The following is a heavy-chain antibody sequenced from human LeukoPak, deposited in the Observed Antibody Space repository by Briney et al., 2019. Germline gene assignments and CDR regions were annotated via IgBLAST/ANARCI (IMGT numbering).Heavy chain of an antibody. CDR3: ARDGGAWIQLWPDY. CDR2: IKQDGSEK. Sequence: GGSLRLSCAASGFTFSSYWMSWVRQAPGKGLEWVANIKQDGSEKYYVDSVKGRFTISRDNAKNSLYLQMNSLRAEDTAVYYCARDGGAWIQLWPDYWGQGTLVTVSS. J-gene: IGHJ4*02. CDR1: GFTFSSYW. V-gene: IGHV3-7*01. D-gene: IGHD5-18*01.